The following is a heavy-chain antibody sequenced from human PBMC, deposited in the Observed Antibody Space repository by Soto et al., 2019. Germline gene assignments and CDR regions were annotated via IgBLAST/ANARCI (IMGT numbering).Heavy chain of an antibody. V-gene: IGHV4-31*03. J-gene: IGHJ6*02. Sequence: TLSLTCTVSGGSISSGGYYWSWIRQHPGKGLEWIGYIYYSGSTYYNPSLKSRVTISVDTSKNQFSLKLSSVTAADTAVYYCASTPYYYDSSGYYYYYYGMDVWGQGTTVTVSS. CDR3: ASTPYYYDSSGYYYYYYGMDV. CDR1: GGSISSGGYY. D-gene: IGHD3-22*01. CDR2: IYYSGST.